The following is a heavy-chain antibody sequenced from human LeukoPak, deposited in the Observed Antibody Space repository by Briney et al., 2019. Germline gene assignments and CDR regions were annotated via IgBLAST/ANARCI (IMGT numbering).Heavy chain of an antibody. CDR1: GDSTSSGIHS. J-gene: IGHJ5*02. CDR3: ARDRLWFGRPTGWFDP. D-gene: IGHD3-10*01. Sequence: SETLSLTCNVSGDSTSSGIHSWSWIRQPAGKGLEYIGRIYTSGSTNYSPSLKSRVTISVDTSKNQFSLKLSSVTAADTAVYYCARDRLWFGRPTGWFDPWGQGTLVTVSS. CDR2: IYTSGST. V-gene: IGHV4-61*02.